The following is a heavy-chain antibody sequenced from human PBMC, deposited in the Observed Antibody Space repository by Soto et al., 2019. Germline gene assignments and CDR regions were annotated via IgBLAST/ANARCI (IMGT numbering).Heavy chain of an antibody. D-gene: IGHD4-17*01. CDR3: ARAYGGNPALFDP. CDR2: IYTGGST. Sequence: EVPLVESGGGLIQPGGSLRLSCAASGFTVSSDYMSWVRQAPGKGLEWVSVIYTGGSTYYADSVKGRFTFSRDNSKNTLYLQMNSLRAEDPAVYYCARAYGGNPALFDPWGQGTLVTVSS. V-gene: IGHV3-53*01. CDR1: GFTVSSDY. J-gene: IGHJ5*02.